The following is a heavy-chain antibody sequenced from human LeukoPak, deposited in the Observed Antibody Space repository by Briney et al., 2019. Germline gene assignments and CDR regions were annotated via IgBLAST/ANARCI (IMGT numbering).Heavy chain of an antibody. Sequence: ASVKVSCKASGYTFTGYYMHWVRQAPGQGLEWLGWINPNSGGINYAQKFQGRVTMTRDTSITTAYMELSRLRSDDTAVYYCARDEREYASLAWGQGTLATVSS. V-gene: IGHV1-2*02. D-gene: IGHD1-1*01. CDR2: INPNSGGI. J-gene: IGHJ5*02. CDR1: GYTFTGYY. CDR3: ARDEREYASLA.